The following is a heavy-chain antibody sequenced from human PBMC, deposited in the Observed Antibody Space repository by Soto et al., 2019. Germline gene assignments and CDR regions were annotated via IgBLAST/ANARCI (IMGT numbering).Heavy chain of an antibody. J-gene: IGHJ6*02. D-gene: IGHD3-22*01. CDR1: GGTFSSYA. CDR3: AREDSSGYSPRLYYYYGMDV. V-gene: IGHV1-69*01. CDR2: IIPIFGTA. Sequence: QVQLVQSGAEVKKPGSSVKVSCKASGGTFSSYAISWVRQAPGQGLEWMGGIIPIFGTANYAQKFQGRVTITADESTSTAYMELSSLRSEDTAVYYCAREDSSGYSPRLYYYYGMDVWGQGTTVTVSS.